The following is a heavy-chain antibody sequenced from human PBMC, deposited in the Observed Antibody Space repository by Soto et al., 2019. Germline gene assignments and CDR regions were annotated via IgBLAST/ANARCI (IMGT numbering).Heavy chain of an antibody. Sequence: QVQLVQSRAEVKKPGSSVKVSCKASGGTFSSYAISWVRQAPGQGLEWMGGIIPIFGTANYAQKFQGRVTITADESTSTAYMELSSLRSEDTAVYYCARGSYCSGGSCYSPIDPWGQGTLVTLSS. CDR3: ARGSYCSGGSCYSPIDP. D-gene: IGHD2-15*01. CDR1: GGTFSSYA. V-gene: IGHV1-69*01. CDR2: IIPIFGTA. J-gene: IGHJ5*02.